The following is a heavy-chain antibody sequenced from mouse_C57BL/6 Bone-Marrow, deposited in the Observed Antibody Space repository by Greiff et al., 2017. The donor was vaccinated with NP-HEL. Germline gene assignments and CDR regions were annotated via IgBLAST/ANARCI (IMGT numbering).Heavy chain of an antibody. CDR3: ARRIYYGSSSYAMDY. CDR2: ISSGGSYN. V-gene: IGHV5-6*01. Sequence: EVQLVESGGDLVKPGGSLKLSCAASGFTFSSYGMSWVRQTPDKRLEWVATISSGGSYNYYPDSVKGRFTISRDNAKNTLYLQMISLKSEYTAMYYCARRIYYGSSSYAMDYWGQGTSVTVSS. J-gene: IGHJ4*01. CDR1: GFTFSSYG. D-gene: IGHD1-1*01.